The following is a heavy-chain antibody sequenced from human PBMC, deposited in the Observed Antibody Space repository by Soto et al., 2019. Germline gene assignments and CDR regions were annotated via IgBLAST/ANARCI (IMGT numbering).Heavy chain of an antibody. D-gene: IGHD6-13*01. CDR3: ARDSSSWPNYYYYGMDV. CDR2: ISYDGSNK. CDR1: GFTFSSYA. V-gene: IGHV3-30-3*01. Sequence: GGSLRLSCAASGFTFSSYAMHWVRQAPGKGLEWVAVISYDGSNKYYADSVKGRFTISRDNSKNTLYLQMNSLRAEDTAVYYCARDSSSWPNYYYYGMDVWGQGTTVTVSS. J-gene: IGHJ6*02.